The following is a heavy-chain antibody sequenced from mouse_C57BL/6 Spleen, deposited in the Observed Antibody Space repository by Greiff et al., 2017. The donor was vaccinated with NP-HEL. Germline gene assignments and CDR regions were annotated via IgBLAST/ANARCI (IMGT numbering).Heavy chain of an antibody. Sequence: VQLQQSGPELVKPGASVKMSCKASGYTFTDYNMHWVKQSHGKSLEWIGYINPNNGGTSYNQKFKGKATLTVNKSSSTAYMELRSLTSEDSAVYYGARTYYYGSSYDAMDYWGQGTSVTVSS. CDR3: ARTYYYGSSYDAMDY. CDR1: GYTFTDYN. V-gene: IGHV1-22*01. D-gene: IGHD1-1*01. J-gene: IGHJ4*01. CDR2: INPNNGGT.